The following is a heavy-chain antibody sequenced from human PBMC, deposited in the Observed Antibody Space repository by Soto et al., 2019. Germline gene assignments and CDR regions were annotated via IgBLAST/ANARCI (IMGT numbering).Heavy chain of an antibody. CDR1: GGSISSGGYS. D-gene: IGHD4-17*01. CDR3: SRGGKTVTTFDY. J-gene: IGHJ4*02. CDR2: IYHSGST. V-gene: IGHV4-30-2*01. Sequence: QLQLQESGSGLVKPSQTLSLTCAVSGGSISSGGYSWSWIRQPPGKGLEWIGYIYHSGSTYYNPSLKSRVNISVDRSKNQFSPELSSVTAADTAVYYCSRGGKTVTTFDYWGQGTLVTVSS.